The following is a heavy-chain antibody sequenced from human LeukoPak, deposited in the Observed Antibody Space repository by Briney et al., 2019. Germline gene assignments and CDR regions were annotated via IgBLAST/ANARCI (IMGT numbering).Heavy chain of an antibody. CDR3: ATLTGTTGSDDY. Sequence: GTSLRLSCAASGFTFSISAMHWVRQAPGKGLEWVAVISFDGSKKYYADSVTGRFTVSRDNSKSTLFLQMSTLRPDDTAVYYCATLTGTTGSDDYWGQGTLVTVSS. CDR1: GFTFSISA. V-gene: IGHV3-30*04. D-gene: IGHD1-20*01. J-gene: IGHJ4*02. CDR2: ISFDGSKK.